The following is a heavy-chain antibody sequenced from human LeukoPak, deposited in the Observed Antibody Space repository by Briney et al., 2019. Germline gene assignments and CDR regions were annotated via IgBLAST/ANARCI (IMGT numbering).Heavy chain of an antibody. CDR3: ARSSGYSSGWYGGYYFDY. Sequence: PGGSLRLSCAASGFTFSSYSMNWVRQAPGKGLEWVSSISSSSSYIYYADSVKGRFTISRDNAKNSLYLQMNSLRAEDTAVYYCARSSGYSSGWYGGYYFDYWGQGTLVTVSS. J-gene: IGHJ4*02. CDR1: GFTFSSYS. D-gene: IGHD6-19*01. V-gene: IGHV3-21*01. CDR2: ISSSSSYI.